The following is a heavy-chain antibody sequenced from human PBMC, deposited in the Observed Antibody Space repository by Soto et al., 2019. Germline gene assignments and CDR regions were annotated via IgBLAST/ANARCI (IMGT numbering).Heavy chain of an antibody. J-gene: IGHJ6*02. CDR3: ARGVYNYWSGYYAGSGLDV. D-gene: IGHD3-3*01. CDR2: IYYSGNT. CDR1: GDSMSPFY. Sequence: QVPLQESGPGLVKPSETLSLTCPVSGDSMSPFYWNWIRQSPGKGLEWIGYIYYSGNTNYNPSLKSRLAISVDTSKNQLYLKLRSVTAADTAVYYCARGVYNYWSGYYAGSGLDVWGQGTTVTVSS. V-gene: IGHV4-59*13.